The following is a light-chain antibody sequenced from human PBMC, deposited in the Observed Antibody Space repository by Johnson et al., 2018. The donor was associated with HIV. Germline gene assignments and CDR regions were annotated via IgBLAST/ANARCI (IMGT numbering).Light chain of an antibody. J-gene: IGLJ1*01. V-gene: IGLV1-51*01. CDR1: SSNIVSNY. CDR3: ATWDTSLSGYF. Sequence: QSVLTQPPSVSTAPGQKVIISCSGRSSNIVSNYVSWYQHLPGTAPKLLIYENNKRPSGIPDRFSGSKSGTSVTLAITGLQTGDEADYYCATWDTSLSGYFFGTGTK. CDR2: ENN.